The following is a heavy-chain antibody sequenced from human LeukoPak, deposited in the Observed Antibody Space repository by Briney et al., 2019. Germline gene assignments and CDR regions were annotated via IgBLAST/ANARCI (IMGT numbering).Heavy chain of an antibody. J-gene: IGHJ6*03. CDR2: IYSGGST. CDR3: AKDLRVIVVTYYMDV. D-gene: IGHD2-2*01. V-gene: IGHV3-53*01. Sequence: GGSLRLSCAASGFTVSSNYMSWVRQAPGKGLEWVSVIYSGGSTYYTDSVKGRFTISRDNSKNTLYLQMNSLRAEDTAAYYCAKDLRVIVVTYYMDVWGKGTTVTVSS. CDR1: GFTVSSNY.